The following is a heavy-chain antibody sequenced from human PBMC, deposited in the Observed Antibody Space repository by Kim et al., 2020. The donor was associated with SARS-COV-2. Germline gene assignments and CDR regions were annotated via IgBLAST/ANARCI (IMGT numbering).Heavy chain of an antibody. Sequence: PTYAQGFTGRFVFSLDTSVSTAYLQISSLKAEDTAVYYCARDAMEGFFDYWGQGTLVTVSS. V-gene: IGHV7-4-1*02. D-gene: IGHD3-3*01. CDR3: ARDAMEGFFDY. J-gene: IGHJ4*02. CDR2: P.